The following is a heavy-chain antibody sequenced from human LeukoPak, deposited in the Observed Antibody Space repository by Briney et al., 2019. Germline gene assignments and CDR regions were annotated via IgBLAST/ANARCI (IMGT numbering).Heavy chain of an antibody. CDR1: GFTFSSYW. Sequence: GGSLRLSCAASGFTFSSYWMHWVRQGPGKGLVWVSRINSDGSSTNYADSVKGRFTISRDNAKNTLYLQMNSLRAEDTAVYYCAKEYGLYFDYWGQGTLVTVSS. V-gene: IGHV3-74*01. D-gene: IGHD4-17*01. CDR3: AKEYGLYFDY. J-gene: IGHJ4*02. CDR2: INSDGSST.